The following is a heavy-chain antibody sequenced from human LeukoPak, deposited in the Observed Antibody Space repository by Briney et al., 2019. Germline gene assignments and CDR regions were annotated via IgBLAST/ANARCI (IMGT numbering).Heavy chain of an antibody. V-gene: IGHV4-59*01. CDR1: GGSIGSFY. CDR3: ARGGSSYYLPLKVDF. Sequence: SETLSLTCSVSGGSIGSFYWVWIRQPPGRGLECIGYRNYTGDANYNPPLKSRVTISVDTSKNQLSLNLTSVTAAETAVYSCARGGSSYYLPLKVDFWGQGALVTVSS. D-gene: IGHD3-3*01. J-gene: IGHJ4*02. CDR2: RNYTGDA.